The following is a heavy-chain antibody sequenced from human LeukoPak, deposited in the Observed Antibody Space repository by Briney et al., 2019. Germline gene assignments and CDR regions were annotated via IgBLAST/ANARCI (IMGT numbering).Heavy chain of an antibody. CDR1: GYSISSGYY. J-gene: IGHJ4*03. V-gene: IGHV4-38-2*02. Sequence: PSETLSLTCSVSGYSISSGYYWGWIRQSPGKGLEWIAEIDHRGDTNYNPSVKSRVTISVDTSKNQFSLKVTSLTAADTAVYYCARGPTISETGYFDYWGQGTPVTVSS. CDR3: ARGPTISETGYFDY. D-gene: IGHD1-1*01. CDR2: IDHRGDT.